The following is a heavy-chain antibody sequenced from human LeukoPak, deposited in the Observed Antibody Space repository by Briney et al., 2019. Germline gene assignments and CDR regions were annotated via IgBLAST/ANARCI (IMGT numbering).Heavy chain of an antibody. CDR2: IYHSGST. CDR3: ARDLAAAGFGWFDP. J-gene: IGHJ5*02. Sequence: SGTLSLTCAVSGGSISSSNWWSWVRQPPGKGLEWIGEIYHSGSTNYNPSLKSRVTISVDKSKNQFSLKLSTVTAADTAVYYCARDLAAAGFGWFDPWGQGTLVTVSS. D-gene: IGHD6-13*01. V-gene: IGHV4-4*02. CDR1: GGSISSSNW.